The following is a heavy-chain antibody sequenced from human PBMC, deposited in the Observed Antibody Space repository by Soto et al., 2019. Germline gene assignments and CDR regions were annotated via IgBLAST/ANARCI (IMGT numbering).Heavy chain of an antibody. Sequence: EGQLVESGGGLVQPGGSLRLSCAASGFTVSSNYMSWVRQAPGTGLEWVSVIYSGGSTYYADSVKGRVTISRHNSKNTLYLQMNSLRAEDTAVYYCATHYYETPRKAEYFQHWGQGTLVTVSS. CDR2: IYSGGST. CDR3: ATHYYETPRKAEYFQH. J-gene: IGHJ1*01. V-gene: IGHV3-53*04. CDR1: GFTVSSNY. D-gene: IGHD3-22*01.